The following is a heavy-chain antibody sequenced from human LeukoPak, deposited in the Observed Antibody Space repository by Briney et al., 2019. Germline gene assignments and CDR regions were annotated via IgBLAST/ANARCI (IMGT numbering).Heavy chain of an antibody. CDR3: ASLVYDFWSGYLGHYFDY. J-gene: IGHJ4*02. CDR2: IYYSGST. CDR1: GGSISSSSYY. Sequence: SETLSLTCTVSGGSISSSSYYWGWIRQPPGKGLEWIGSIYYSGSTYYNPSLKSRVTVSVDTSKNQFSLKLSSVTAADTAVYYCASLVYDFWSGYLGHYFDYWGQGTLVTVSS. D-gene: IGHD3-3*01. V-gene: IGHV4-39*01.